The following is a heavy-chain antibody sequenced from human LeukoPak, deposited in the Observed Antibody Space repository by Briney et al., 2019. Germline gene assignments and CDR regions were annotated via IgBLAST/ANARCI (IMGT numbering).Heavy chain of an antibody. J-gene: IGHJ3*02. D-gene: IGHD3-10*01. CDR1: GFTFSSYA. Sequence: GGSLRLSCSASGFTFSSYAMHWVHQAPGKGLEYVSGISMNGGSTDYADSVKGRFTISRDNSKNTVYLQMSSLRAEDTAVYYCVKESRVVRGVIMDAFDMWGQGTMVTVSS. V-gene: IGHV3-64D*06. CDR3: VKESRVVRGVIMDAFDM. CDR2: ISMNGGST.